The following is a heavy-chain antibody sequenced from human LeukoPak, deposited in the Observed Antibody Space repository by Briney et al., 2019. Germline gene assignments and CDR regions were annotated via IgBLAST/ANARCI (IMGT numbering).Heavy chain of an antibody. CDR3: ARLTKNDSGTYRFGKKKRGYMDV. CDR1: GGSFSGYY. D-gene: IGHD3-10*01. CDR2: MNHSGST. Sequence: SETLSLTCAVYGGSFSGYYWSWIHQPPGKGLEWIGEMNHSGSTNYNPSLKSRVTISVDTSKNQFSLRLSSVTAADTAVYYCARLTKNDSGTYRFGKKKRGYMDVWGKGTTVTISS. V-gene: IGHV4-34*01. J-gene: IGHJ6*03.